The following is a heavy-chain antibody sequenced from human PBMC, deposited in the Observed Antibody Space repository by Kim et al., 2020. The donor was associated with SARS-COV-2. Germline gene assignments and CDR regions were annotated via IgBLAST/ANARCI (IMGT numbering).Heavy chain of an antibody. CDR3: TTDQELAAALYYYYYGMDV. J-gene: IGHJ6*02. D-gene: IGHD6-13*01. V-gene: IGHV3-15*01. CDR1: GFTFSNAW. Sequence: GGSLRLSCAASGFTFSNAWMSWVRQAPGKGLEWVGRIKSKTDGGTTDYAAPVKGRFTISRDDSKNTLYLQMNSLKTEDTAVYYCTTDQELAAALYYYYYGMDVWGQGTTVTVSS. CDR2: IKSKTDGGTT.